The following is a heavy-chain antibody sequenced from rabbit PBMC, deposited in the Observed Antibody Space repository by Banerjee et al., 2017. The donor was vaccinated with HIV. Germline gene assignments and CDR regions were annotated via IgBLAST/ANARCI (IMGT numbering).Heavy chain of an antibody. CDR3: ARDYNTDNTFYLDL. CDR1: GFDLSNYYY. D-gene: IGHD7-1*01. V-gene: IGHV1S40*01. Sequence: QSLEESGGGLVKPEGSLTLTCKASGFDLSNYYYMCWVRQAPGKGLEWIGCINTSSGNTYYASWAKGRFTISKTSSTTVTLQMTSLTAADTATYFCARDYNTDNTFYLDLWGQGTLVTVS. CDR2: INTSSGNT. J-gene: IGHJ3*01.